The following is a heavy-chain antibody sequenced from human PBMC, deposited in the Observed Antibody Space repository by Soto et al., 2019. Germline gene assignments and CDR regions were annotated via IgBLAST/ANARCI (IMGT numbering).Heavy chain of an antibody. CDR2: ISYDGSNK. V-gene: IGHV3-30*18. J-gene: IGHJ4*02. D-gene: IGHD6-13*01. Sequence: PGGSLRLSCAASGFTFSSYGMHWVRQAPGKGLEWVAVISYDGSNKYYADSVKGRFTISRDNSKNTLYLQMNSLRAEDTAVYYCAKDLGPSSSWPSALDYWGQGTLVTVSS. CDR3: AKDLGPSSSWPSALDY. CDR1: GFTFSSYG.